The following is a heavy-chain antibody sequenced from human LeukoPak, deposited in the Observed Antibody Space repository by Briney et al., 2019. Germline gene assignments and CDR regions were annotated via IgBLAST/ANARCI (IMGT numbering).Heavy chain of an antibody. Sequence: ASVKVSCKASGYTFTGYYMHWVRQAPGQGSEWMGWINPNSGGTKYAQKFQGRVIMTRDTSISTAYMELSRLRSDDTAIYYCARLYYYDSGGYKYNWFDPWGQGTQVTVSS. V-gene: IGHV1-2*02. CDR2: INPNSGGT. D-gene: IGHD3-22*01. CDR3: ARLYYYDSGGYKYNWFDP. J-gene: IGHJ5*02. CDR1: GYTFTGYY.